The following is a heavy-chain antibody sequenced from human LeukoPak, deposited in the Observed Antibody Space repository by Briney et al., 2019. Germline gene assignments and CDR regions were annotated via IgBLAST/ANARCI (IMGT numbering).Heavy chain of an antibody. J-gene: IGHJ4*02. Sequence: SETLSLTCTVSGGSISSYFWTWIRQPPGKGLEWIGYIYFTGSGNYNHSLKSRVTLSLDTSKNQFSMTLSSVTAADTAVYYCARSERGYSYGWYDLWGQGTLVTVSS. V-gene: IGHV4-59*01. CDR2: IYFTGSG. CDR1: GGSISSYF. CDR3: ARSERGYSYGWYDL. D-gene: IGHD5-18*01.